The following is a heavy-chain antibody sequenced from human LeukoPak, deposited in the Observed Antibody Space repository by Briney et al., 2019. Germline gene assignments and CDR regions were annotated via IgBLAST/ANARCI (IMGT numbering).Heavy chain of an antibody. J-gene: IGHJ4*02. D-gene: IGHD1-26*01. CDR1: GFTFSSYA. V-gene: IGHV3-23*01. CDR3: AKRVDYSGKYYFDY. Sequence: PGGSLRLSCAAFGFTFSSYAMSWVRQAPGKGLEWVSAVSSSGSDTYYADSVKGRFTISRDNSKNTPSLQMNSLRAEDTAVYYCAKRVDYSGKYYFDYWGQGTLVTVSS. CDR2: VSSSGSDT.